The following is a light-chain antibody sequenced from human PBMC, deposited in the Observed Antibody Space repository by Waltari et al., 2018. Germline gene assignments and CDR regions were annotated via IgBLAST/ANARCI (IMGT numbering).Light chain of an antibody. J-gene: IGKJ5*01. V-gene: IGKV3-15*01. Sequence: EIVITQSPATLSVSPGERATLSCRASQSVTSNLAWYQQKPGQAPRLLIYEASTRATGIPARFRGSGSGTEFTLTISSLQSEDFAVYYCQQYNRWPPITFGQGTRLEIK. CDR1: QSVTSN. CDR3: QQYNRWPPIT. CDR2: EAS.